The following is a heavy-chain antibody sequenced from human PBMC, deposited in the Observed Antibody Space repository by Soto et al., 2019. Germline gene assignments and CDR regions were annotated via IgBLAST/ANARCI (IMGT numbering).Heavy chain of an antibody. Sequence: SLRLSCAASGFTFSSYGMHWVRQAPGKGLEWVAVISYDGSNKYYADSVKGRFTISRDNSKNTLYLQMNSLRAEDTAVYYCTKKKGRRQPYFDYRGQGPLVTVSS. J-gene: IGHJ4*02. CDR1: GFTFSSYG. V-gene: IGHV3-30*18. CDR2: ISYDGSNK. CDR3: TKKKGRRQPYFDY.